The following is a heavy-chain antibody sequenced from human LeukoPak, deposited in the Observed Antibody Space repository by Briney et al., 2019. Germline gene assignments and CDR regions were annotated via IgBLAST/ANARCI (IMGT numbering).Heavy chain of an antibody. V-gene: IGHV3-30*03. J-gene: IGHJ6*02. Sequence: GGSLRPSCAVSGFSFSNYGMHWVRQAPGKGLEWVAVVSDDGHHKYYADSVKGRFTISRDNAKNSLYLQMNSLRAEDTAVYYCARDSDNYDFWSGYYSYYGMDVWGQGTTVTVSS. CDR1: GFSFSNYG. CDR2: VSDDGHHK. CDR3: ARDSDNYDFWSGYYSYYGMDV. D-gene: IGHD3-3*01.